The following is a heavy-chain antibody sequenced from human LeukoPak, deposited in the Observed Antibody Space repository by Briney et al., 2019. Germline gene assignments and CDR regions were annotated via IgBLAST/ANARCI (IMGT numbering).Heavy chain of an antibody. CDR2: ISSSSSYI. J-gene: IGHJ4*02. V-gene: IGHV3-21*01. Sequence: GGSLRLSCAASGFTFSSYSMNWVRQAPGKGLEWVSSISSSSSYIYYADSVKGRFTISRDNAKNSLYLQMNSLRAEDTAVYYCARRSHYGSGSYYVDYWGQGTLVTVSS. D-gene: IGHD3-10*01. CDR3: ARRSHYGSGSYYVDY. CDR1: GFTFSSYS.